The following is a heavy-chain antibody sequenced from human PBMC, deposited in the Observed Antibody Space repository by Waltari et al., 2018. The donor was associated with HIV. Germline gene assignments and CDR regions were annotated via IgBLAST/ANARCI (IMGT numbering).Heavy chain of an antibody. V-gene: IGHV1-2*02. CDR3: ALRGLKVDSSVYGPDY. J-gene: IGHJ4*02. CDR2: IHPNSGDT. Sequence: QVQLVPSGAEVKRPGASVKVSCKASGYTFTNSYRHWVRQAPGQGLEWMGWIHPNSGDTKYAQKFQGRVTMTRDTSISTAYLELSRLRSDDAALYYCALRGLKVDSSVYGPDYWGQGTLVTVSS. D-gene: IGHD3-22*01. CDR1: GYTFTNSY.